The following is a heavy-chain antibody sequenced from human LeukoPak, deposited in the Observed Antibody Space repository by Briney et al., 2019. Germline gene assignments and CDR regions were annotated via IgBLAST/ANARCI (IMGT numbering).Heavy chain of an antibody. Sequence: SETLSLTCTVSGGSISSDSYYWGWIRQPPGKGLQWIGCIYYSGSTYYNPSLKSRVTISVDTSKNQFSLKLSSVTAADTAVYYCARQNTTYYGAFDIWGQGTMVTVSS. J-gene: IGHJ3*02. D-gene: IGHD3-3*01. CDR2: IYYSGST. CDR3: ARQNTTYYGAFDI. V-gene: IGHV4-39*01. CDR1: GGSISSDSYY.